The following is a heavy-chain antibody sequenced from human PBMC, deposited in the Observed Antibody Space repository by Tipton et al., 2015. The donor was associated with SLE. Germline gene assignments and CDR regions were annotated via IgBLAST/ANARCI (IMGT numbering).Heavy chain of an antibody. D-gene: IGHD6-13*01. CDR3: ARVNVGYSSSWHFDS. V-gene: IGHV3-30*02. CDR2: IRFDGSNK. Sequence: SLRLSCVASGFSFSSNGMHWVRQAPGKGLEWVAFIRFDGSNKYYADSVKGRFTISRDNAKKSLYLQMNSLSAEDTAVYYCARVNVGYSSSWHFDSWGQGTLVTVSS. J-gene: IGHJ4*02. CDR1: GFSFSSNG.